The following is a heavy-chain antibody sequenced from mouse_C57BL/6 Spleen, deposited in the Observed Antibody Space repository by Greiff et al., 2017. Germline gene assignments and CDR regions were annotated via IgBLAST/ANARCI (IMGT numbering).Heavy chain of an antibody. Sequence: QVQLQQPGAELVKPGASVKLSCKASGYTFTSYWMHWVKQRPGQGLEWIGMIHPNDGSTNYNEKFKSKATMTVDKSSSPAYMQLSSLTSEDSAVYYFARSTVGPYYYAMDYWGQGTSVTVSS. CDR1: GYTFTSYW. D-gene: IGHD1-1*01. CDR3: ARSTVGPYYYAMDY. J-gene: IGHJ4*01. V-gene: IGHV1-64*01. CDR2: IHPNDGST.